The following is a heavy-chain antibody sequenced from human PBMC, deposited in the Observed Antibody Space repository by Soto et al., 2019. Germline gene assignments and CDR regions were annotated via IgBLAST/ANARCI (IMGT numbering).Heavy chain of an antibody. V-gene: IGHV4-30-4*01. CDR3: ARDLGASMTTVGNDAFDI. J-gene: IGHJ3*02. CDR2: IYYSGST. Sequence: PSETLSLTCTVSGGSISSGDYYWSWIRQPPGKGLEWIGYIYYSGSTYYNPSLKSRVTISVDTSKNQFSLKLSSVTAADTAVYYCARDLGASMTTVGNDAFDIWGQGTMVTVSS. D-gene: IGHD4-17*01. CDR1: GGSISSGDYY.